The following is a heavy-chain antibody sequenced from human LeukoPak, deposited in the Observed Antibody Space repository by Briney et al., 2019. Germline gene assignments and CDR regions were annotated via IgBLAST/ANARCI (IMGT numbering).Heavy chain of an antibody. CDR3: ARVRYYYDSSGYPINWFDP. CDR1: GYTSTSYG. D-gene: IGHD3-22*01. Sequence: ASVKVSCKASGYTSTSYGISWVRQAPGQGLEWMGWMNPNSGNTGYAQKFQGRVTITRNTSISTAYMELSSLRSEDTAVYYCARVRYYYDSSGYPINWFDPWGQGTLVTVSS. J-gene: IGHJ5*02. V-gene: IGHV1-8*03. CDR2: MNPNSGNT.